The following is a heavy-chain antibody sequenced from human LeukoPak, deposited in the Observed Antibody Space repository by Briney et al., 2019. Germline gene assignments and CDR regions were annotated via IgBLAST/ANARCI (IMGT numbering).Heavy chain of an antibody. Sequence: GGSLRLSCADSGFTLSSYVMNWVRRAPGKGREWMSYMNIVRSTIYHADSVRGRFNISRDNAKNSLFLQMNSLREADTAVYYCARDGGGISSGWPPLDKRIQIRQKMTNWGQGNLVTVSS. CDR1: GFTLSSYV. J-gene: IGHJ4*02. V-gene: IGHV3-48*02. CDR2: MNIVRSTI. CDR3: ARDGGGISSGWPPLDKRIQIRQKMTN. D-gene: IGHD6-19*01.